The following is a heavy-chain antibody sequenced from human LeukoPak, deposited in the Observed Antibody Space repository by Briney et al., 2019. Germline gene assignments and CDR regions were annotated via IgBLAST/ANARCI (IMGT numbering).Heavy chain of an antibody. J-gene: IGHJ4*02. CDR2: IYYSGST. D-gene: IGHD3-16*01. Sequence: SETLSLTCTVSGGSISSGGYYWSWIRQHPGTGLEWIGYIYYSGSTYYNPSLKSRVTISVGTSKNQFSLKLSSVTAADTAVYYCARAQPGGGVYYFDYWGQGTLVTVSS. V-gene: IGHV4-31*03. CDR3: ARAQPGGGVYYFDY. CDR1: GGSISSGGYY.